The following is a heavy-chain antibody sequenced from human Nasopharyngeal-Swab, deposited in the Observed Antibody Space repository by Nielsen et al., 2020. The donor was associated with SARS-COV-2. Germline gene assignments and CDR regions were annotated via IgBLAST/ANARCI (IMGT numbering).Heavy chain of an antibody. CDR3: ARFLGFGELFFDY. V-gene: IGHV1-69*13. Sequence: SVKVSCKASGGTFSSYTISWLRQAPGQGLEWMGGIIPIFGTANYAQKFQGRVTITADESTSTAYMELSSLRSEDTAVYYCARFLGFGELFFDYWGQGTLVTVSS. CDR1: GGTFSSYT. D-gene: IGHD3-10*01. CDR2: IIPIFGTA. J-gene: IGHJ4*02.